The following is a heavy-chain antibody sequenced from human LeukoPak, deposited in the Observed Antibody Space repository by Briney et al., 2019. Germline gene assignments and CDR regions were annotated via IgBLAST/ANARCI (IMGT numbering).Heavy chain of an antibody. CDR2: INPNSGGT. CDR3: ARAAPRYCSSTSCSYYYYYGMDV. J-gene: IGHJ6*02. D-gene: IGHD2-2*01. CDR1: GYTFTGSY. Sequence: ASVKVSCKASGYTFTGSYMHWVRQAPGQGLEWMGWINPNSGGTNYAQKFQGRVTMTRDTSISTAYMELSRLRSDDTAVYYCARAAPRYCSSTSCSYYYYYGMDVWGQGTTVTVSS. V-gene: IGHV1-2*02.